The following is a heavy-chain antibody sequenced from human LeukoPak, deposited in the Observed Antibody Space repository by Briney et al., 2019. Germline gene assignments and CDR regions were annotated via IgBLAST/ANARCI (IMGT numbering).Heavy chain of an antibody. V-gene: IGHV3-20*04. Sequence: GGSLRLSCAASGFTFSSYSMNWVRQAPGKGLEWLSGINWKTGATGYSDSVKGRFTISKDNTKNSLFLQMNSLRAEDTAVYYCVRESGYNYNSGHWGQGTLVTVSS. CDR1: GFTFSSYS. CDR2: INWKTGAT. D-gene: IGHD5-18*01. J-gene: IGHJ4*02. CDR3: VRESGYNYNSGH.